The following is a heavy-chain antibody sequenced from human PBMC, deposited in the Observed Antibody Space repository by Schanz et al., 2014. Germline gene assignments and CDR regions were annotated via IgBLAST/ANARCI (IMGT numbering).Heavy chain of an antibody. V-gene: IGHV1-2*04. J-gene: IGHJ2*01. Sequence: QLQLVQSGAEVKKPGSSVKVSCKLSGGTFSSYTISWMRQAPGQGLEWMGMINPNSGDTNYAQKFQGWVTMTRDTSISTAYMEVSRLKSDDTAVYYCARLSVAGRPHVNYWYFDLWGRGTLVTVSS. CDR1: GGTFSSYT. CDR3: ARLSVAGRPHVNYWYFDL. CDR2: INPNSGDT. D-gene: IGHD6-19*01.